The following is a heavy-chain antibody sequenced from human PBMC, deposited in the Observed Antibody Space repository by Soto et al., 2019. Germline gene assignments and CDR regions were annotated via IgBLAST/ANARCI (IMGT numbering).Heavy chain of an antibody. CDR1: GESFSGYY. D-gene: IGHD1-7*01. CDR2: VDHRGST. Sequence: QVHLQQRGAGLLKPSETLSLNCVVSGESFSGYYWSWIRQTPGMGLEWIGEVDHRGSTTYNPSLKNRASISIDSSKNLFSLELTSVTAADMALYFCARYEYGNSLYGVDVWGQGTRVTVSS. CDR3: ARYEYGNSLYGVDV. V-gene: IGHV4-34*02. J-gene: IGHJ6*02.